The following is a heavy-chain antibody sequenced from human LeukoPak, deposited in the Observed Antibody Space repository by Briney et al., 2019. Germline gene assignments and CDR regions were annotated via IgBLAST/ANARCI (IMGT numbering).Heavy chain of an antibody. D-gene: IGHD6-13*01. J-gene: IGHJ4*02. Sequence: GGSLRLSCAASGFTFSSYEMNWVRQAPGKGLEWVSYISSSGSTIYDADSVKGRFTISRDNAKNSLYLQMNSLRVEDTAVYYCARRPSSSSWPGWGQGTLVTVSS. CDR3: ARRPSSSSWPG. V-gene: IGHV3-48*03. CDR2: ISSSGSTI. CDR1: GFTFSSYE.